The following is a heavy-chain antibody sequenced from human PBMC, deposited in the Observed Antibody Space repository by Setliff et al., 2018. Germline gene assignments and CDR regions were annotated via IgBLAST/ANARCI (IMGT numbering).Heavy chain of an antibody. J-gene: IGHJ4*02. D-gene: IGHD5-12*01. CDR2: FDPEDGVT. CDR1: GYTLTELS. CDR3: ATVDIVATITGGYYFDY. V-gene: IGHV1-24*01. Sequence: GASVKVSCKVSGYTLTELSMHWVRQAPGKGLEWMGGFDPEDGVTIYAQKFQGRVTMTEDTSTDTAYMELSSLRSEDTAVYYCATVDIVATITGGYYFDYWGQGTLVTVSS.